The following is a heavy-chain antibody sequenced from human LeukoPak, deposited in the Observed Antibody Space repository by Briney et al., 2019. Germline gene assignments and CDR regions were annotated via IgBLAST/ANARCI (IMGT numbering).Heavy chain of an antibody. V-gene: IGHV3-23*01. Sequence: QPGGSLRLSCAASGFIFSSYAMSWVRQAPGKGLEWVSTINAVDANTYYADSVKGRFTVSRDNSRNTLYLQMNSLRAEDTAVYYCAKQFLGVNWGQGTLVIVSS. J-gene: IGHJ4*02. CDR1: GFIFSSYA. CDR2: INAVDANT. CDR3: AKQFLGVN. D-gene: IGHD2-8*01.